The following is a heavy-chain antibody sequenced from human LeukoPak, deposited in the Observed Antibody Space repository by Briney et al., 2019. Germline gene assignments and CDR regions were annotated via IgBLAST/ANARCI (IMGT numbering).Heavy chain of an antibody. CDR2: IKQDGSEK. V-gene: IGHV3-7*03. Sequence: GGSLRLCCAASGFTFSSYWMSWVRQATGKGLEWVANIKQDGSEKYYVDSVKGRFTISRDNAKNSLYLQMNSLRAEDTAVYYCARARYCSSTSCRHFDYWGQGTLVTVSS. D-gene: IGHD2-2*01. J-gene: IGHJ4*02. CDR3: ARARYCSSTSCRHFDY. CDR1: GFTFSSYW.